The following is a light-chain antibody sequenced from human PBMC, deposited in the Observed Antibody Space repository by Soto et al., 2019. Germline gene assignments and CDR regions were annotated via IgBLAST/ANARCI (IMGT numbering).Light chain of an antibody. CDR1: QSVSSY. V-gene: IGKV3-11*01. J-gene: IGKJ4*01. Sequence: EIVLTQSPANLSLSPGDRATHSCRASQSVSSYLAWYQQKPGQAPRLLIYDASNRATGIPARFSGSGSGTDFTLTISILEPEDFAVYYCQQRTNWSSVTFGGGTKVEIK. CDR3: QQRTNWSSVT. CDR2: DAS.